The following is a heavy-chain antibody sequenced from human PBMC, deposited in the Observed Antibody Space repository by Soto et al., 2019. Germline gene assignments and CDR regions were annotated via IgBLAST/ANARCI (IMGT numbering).Heavy chain of an antibody. V-gene: IGHV5-51*01. J-gene: IGHJ4*02. CDR1: GYTFTSQW. CDR3: ARVSGVAFDY. Sequence: GESLKISCKGSGYTFTSQWIGWVRQMPGKGLECVGIIYPGDSDTRYSPSFLGQVTISADKSISTAYLQWSSLKASDTAMYYCARVSGVAFDYWGQGTLVTVSS. CDR2: IYPGDSDT. D-gene: IGHD2-15*01.